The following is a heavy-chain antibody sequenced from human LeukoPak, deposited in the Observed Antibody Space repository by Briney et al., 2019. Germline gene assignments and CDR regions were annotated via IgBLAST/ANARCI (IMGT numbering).Heavy chain of an antibody. V-gene: IGHV1-18*01. CDR2: ISAYNGNT. J-gene: IGHJ6*02. CDR3: AMAPYCSGGSCYWYYYYGMDV. D-gene: IGHD2-15*01. CDR1: GGTFSSYA. Sequence: GASVKVSCKASGGTFSSYAISWVRQAPGQGLEWMGWISAYNGNTNYAQKLQGRVTMTTDTSTSTAYMELRSLRSDDTAVYYCAMAPYCSGGSCYWYYYYGMDVWGQGTTVTVSS.